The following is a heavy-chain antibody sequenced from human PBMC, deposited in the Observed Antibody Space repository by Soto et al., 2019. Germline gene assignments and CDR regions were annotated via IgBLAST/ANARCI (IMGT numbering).Heavy chain of an antibody. Sequence: EVQLVESGGGLVQPGGSLRLSCAASGFTVSSNYMSWVRQAPGKGLEWVSVIYSGGSTYYADSVKGRFTISSDNSKNTLYLQLNSLRAEDTAVYYGARDRGGNIVATIDLCHWGQGTLGNGSS. CDR1: GFTVSSNY. CDR2: IYSGGST. V-gene: IGHV3-66*01. J-gene: IGHJ4*02. CDR3: ARDRGGNIVATIDLCH. D-gene: IGHD5-12*01.